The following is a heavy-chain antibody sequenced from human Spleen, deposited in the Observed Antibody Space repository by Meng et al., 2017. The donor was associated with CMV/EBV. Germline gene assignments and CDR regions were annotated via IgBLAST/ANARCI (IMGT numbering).Heavy chain of an antibody. J-gene: IGHJ4*02. D-gene: IGHD1-14*01. V-gene: IGHV1-2*02. CDR2: INPDSGGT. CDR3: ARDLRNPSGTLDY. CDR1: GYTFTDYY. Sequence: ASVKVSCKAPGYTFTDYYMHWVRQAPGQGLEWMGWINPDSGGTNYAQNFQGRVTMTRDTSISTAYMELSRLRSDDTAVYYCARDLRNPSGTLDYWGQGTLVTVSS.